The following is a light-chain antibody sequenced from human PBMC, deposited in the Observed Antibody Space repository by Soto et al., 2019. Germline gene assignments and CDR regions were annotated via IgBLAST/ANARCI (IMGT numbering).Light chain of an antibody. J-gene: IGLJ2*01. V-gene: IGLV1-44*01. CDR1: SSNIGSNT. Sequence: QSVLTQPPSASGTPGQRVTMSCSGSSSNIGSNTVHWYQQLPGTAPKLLIYSTNQRPSGVPDRFSGSKSGTSASLAISGLQSEDEADYYCAAWDDSLNGVVFGGGTKVTVL. CDR2: STN. CDR3: AAWDDSLNGVV.